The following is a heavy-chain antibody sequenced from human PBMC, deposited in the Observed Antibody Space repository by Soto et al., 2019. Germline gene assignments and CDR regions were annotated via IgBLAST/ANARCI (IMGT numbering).Heavy chain of an antibody. CDR3: ATMSSRGYTLDS. V-gene: IGHV4-61*01. J-gene: IGHJ5*01. CDR2: IHYSGST. CDR1: GGSVSSGSYY. D-gene: IGHD3-22*01. Sequence: SETLSLTCTVSGGSVSSGSYYWSWIRQPPGKGLEWIGYIHYSGSTNYNPSLKSRVTISVDTSKNQFPLKLSSVTAADTAVYFRATMSSRGYTLDSWGRGTLVT.